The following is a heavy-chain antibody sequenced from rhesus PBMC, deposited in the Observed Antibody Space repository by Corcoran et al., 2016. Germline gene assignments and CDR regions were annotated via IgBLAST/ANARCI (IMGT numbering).Heavy chain of an antibody. CDR2: NNGNNESN. D-gene: IGHD4-29*01. J-gene: IGHJ4*01. V-gene: IGHV4-80*01. CDR1: GASISSDW. Sequence: QVQLQESGPGLVKPSETLSLTCTVSGASISSDWWSWVRQPPGKGQEWIGENNGNNESNHYNPALKMRVPISKGASQEQFSQKLTSVTAADTSVYYCTREKVASIDYWGQGVLVTASS. CDR3: TREKVASIDY.